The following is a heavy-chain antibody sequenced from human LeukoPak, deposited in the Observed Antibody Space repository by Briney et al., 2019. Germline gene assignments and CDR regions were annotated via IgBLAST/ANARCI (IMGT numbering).Heavy chain of an antibody. CDR3: ARDRSSYFDS. J-gene: IGHJ4*02. CDR1: GGSISSNNYY. D-gene: IGHD1-14*01. Sequence: LETLSLTCSVSGGSISSNNYYWGSIRQPPGKGLEWIGSIYYSGSTYYNPSLKSRVTISVDTSKNQFALKLSSVTAADTAVYYCARDRSSYFDSWDQGTLVTVSS. CDR2: IYYSGST. V-gene: IGHV4-39*01.